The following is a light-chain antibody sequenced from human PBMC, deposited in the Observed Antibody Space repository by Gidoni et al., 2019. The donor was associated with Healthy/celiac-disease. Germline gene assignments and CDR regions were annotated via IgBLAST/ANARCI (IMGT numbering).Light chain of an antibody. CDR1: QLGDKY. J-gene: IGLJ2*01. Sequence: SSELTQPPSVSVSPGQTASITCSGDQLGDKYACWYQQKPGQSHVLVIYQDSKRPSGIPERFSGSNSGNTATLTISGTQAMDEADYYCQAWDSSTGVFGGGTKLTVL. V-gene: IGLV3-1*01. CDR2: QDS. CDR3: QAWDSSTGV.